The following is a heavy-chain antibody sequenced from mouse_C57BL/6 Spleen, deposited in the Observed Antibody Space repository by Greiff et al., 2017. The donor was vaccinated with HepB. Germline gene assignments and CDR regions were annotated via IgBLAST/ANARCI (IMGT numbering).Heavy chain of an antibody. CDR2: ISDGGSYT. V-gene: IGHV5-4*01. CDR3: ARERGVAVFDY. D-gene: IGHD1-1*02. J-gene: IGHJ2*01. CDR1: GFTFSSYA. Sequence: EVQRVESGGGLVKPGGSLKLSCAASGFTFSSYAMSWVRQTPDKRLEWVATISDGGSYTYYPDNVKGRFTISRDNAKNNLYLQMSHLKSEDTAMYYCARERGVAVFDYWGQGTTLTVSS.